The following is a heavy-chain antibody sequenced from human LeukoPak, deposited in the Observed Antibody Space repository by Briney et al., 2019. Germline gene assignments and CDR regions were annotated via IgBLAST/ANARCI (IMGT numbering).Heavy chain of an antibody. CDR1: GGSISSGDYY. D-gene: IGHD5-12*01. CDR3: ARASESGVATDWFDP. Sequence: PSETLSLTCTVSGGSISSGDYYWSWIRQPPGKGLEWIGYIYYSGSTYYNPSLKSRVTISVDTSKNQFSLKLSSVTAADTAVYYCARASESGVATDWFDPWGQGTLVTVSS. V-gene: IGHV4-30-4*01. CDR2: IYYSGST. J-gene: IGHJ5*02.